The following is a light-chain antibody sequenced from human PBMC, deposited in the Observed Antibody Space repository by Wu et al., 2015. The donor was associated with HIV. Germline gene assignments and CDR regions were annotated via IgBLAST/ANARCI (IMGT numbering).Light chain of an antibody. CDR3: QQYFSYPPT. J-gene: IGKJ1*01. Sequence: AIQMTQSPSSLSASPGDRVTITCRASHNISSFLAWYQQKPGKAPKLLIYTASTLQSGVPSTFSGSGSGTYFTLTTSYLQSEDFATYYCQQYFSYPPTFGQGTKVEIK. CDR2: TAS. CDR1: HNISSF. V-gene: IGKV1-8*01.